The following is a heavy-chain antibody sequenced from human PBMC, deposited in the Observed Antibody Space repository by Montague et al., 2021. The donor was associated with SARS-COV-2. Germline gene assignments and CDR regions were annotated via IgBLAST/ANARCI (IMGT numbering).Heavy chain of an antibody. Sequence: SETLSLTCSVSGYSISSGYYWGWIRQPPGKGLEWIGNIYHSGGTYYSPSLKSRVTVSVDTSKNQFSLGLSSVTAADTAVYYCARWYYDSGSYPHWGQGTLVTVSS. CDR1: GYSISSGYY. J-gene: IGHJ4*02. CDR3: ARWYYDSGSYPH. D-gene: IGHD3-10*01. CDR2: IYHSGGT. V-gene: IGHV4-38-2*01.